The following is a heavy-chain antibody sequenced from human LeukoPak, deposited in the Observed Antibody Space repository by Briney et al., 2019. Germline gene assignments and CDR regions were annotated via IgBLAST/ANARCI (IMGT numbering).Heavy chain of an antibody. V-gene: IGHV3-48*01. CDR2: ISSSSSTI. J-gene: IGHJ6*04. CDR1: GFTFSSYS. CDR3: ARDRDVDTAMP. D-gene: IGHD5-18*01. Sequence: GSLRLSCAASGFTFSSYSMNWVRQAPGKGLEWVSYISSSSSTIYYADSVKGRFTISRGNAKNSLYLQMNSMRAEDTAVYYCARDRDVDTAMPWGKGTTVTVSS.